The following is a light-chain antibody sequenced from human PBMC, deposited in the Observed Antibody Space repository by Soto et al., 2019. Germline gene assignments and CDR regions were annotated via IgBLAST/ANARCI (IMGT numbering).Light chain of an antibody. CDR3: RQYDSYST. J-gene: IGKJ4*01. Sequence: DIQMTQSPSTQSASVGDRVIITCRASQSISSWLAWYQQKPGKAPDLLIYKASSLASGVPSRFSGSGFGTEFTLTISSLQPDDIATYYCRQYDSYSTFGGGTKVDIK. CDR1: QSISSW. CDR2: KAS. V-gene: IGKV1-5*03.